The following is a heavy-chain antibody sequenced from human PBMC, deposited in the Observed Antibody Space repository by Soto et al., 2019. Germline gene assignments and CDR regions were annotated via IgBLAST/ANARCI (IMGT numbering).Heavy chain of an antibody. V-gene: IGHV3-33*01. D-gene: IGHD2-15*01. CDR2: IRYDGSNK. CDR1: GFTFSSYG. J-gene: IGHJ6*02. CDR3: ARRGGDIVYYGMDV. Sequence: QVQLVESGGGVVQPGRSLRLSCAASGFTFSSYGMHWVRQAPGKGLEWVAVIRYDGSNKYYADSVKGRFTISRENSKNTVHLHMNNLRAAATAVNKCARRGGDIVYYGMDVWGQGTTVTVCS.